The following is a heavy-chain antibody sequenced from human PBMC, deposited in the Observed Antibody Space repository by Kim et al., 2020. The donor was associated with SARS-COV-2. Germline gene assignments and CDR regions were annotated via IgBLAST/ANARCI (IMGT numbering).Heavy chain of an antibody. CDR1: GFTFSSYS. Sequence: GGSLRLSCAASGFTFSSYSMNWVRQAPGKGLEWVSSISSSSSYIYYADSVKGQFTISRDNAKNSLYLQMNSLRAEDTAVYYCAREGGGSSGWSWFDPWGQGTLVTASS. CDR2: ISSSSSYI. D-gene: IGHD6-19*01. J-gene: IGHJ5*02. V-gene: IGHV3-21*01. CDR3: AREGGGSSGWSWFDP.